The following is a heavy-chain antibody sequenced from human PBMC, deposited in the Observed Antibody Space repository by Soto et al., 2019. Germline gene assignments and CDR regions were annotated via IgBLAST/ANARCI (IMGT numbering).Heavy chain of an antibody. D-gene: IGHD3-10*01. J-gene: IGHJ4*01. CDR1: GYKFNTYG. CDR2: ISGNNGNT. V-gene: IGHV1-18*01. Sequence: ASVKVSCKASGYKFNTYGITWVRQAPGQGLEWMGWISGNNGNTKYPQKFQGRVTMTTDTSTSAAYMELRSLRSDDTAVYYCARDMWSFGSGSYSVDYWG. CDR3: ARDMWSFGSGSYSVDY.